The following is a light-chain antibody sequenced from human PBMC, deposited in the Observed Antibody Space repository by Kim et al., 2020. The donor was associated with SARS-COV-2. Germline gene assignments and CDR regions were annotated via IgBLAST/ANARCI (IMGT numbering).Light chain of an antibody. CDR3: QHYGSPGWT. CDR2: GVS. CDR1: QSVSSSH. V-gene: IGKV3-20*01. J-gene: IGKJ1*01. Sequence: APGETGTLSCRASQSVSSSHLAWYQQRPGQALRLLIHGVSNRATGIPDRFSGRASGTDFTLTISRLEPEDFAVYYCQHYGSPGWTFGQGTKVDIK.